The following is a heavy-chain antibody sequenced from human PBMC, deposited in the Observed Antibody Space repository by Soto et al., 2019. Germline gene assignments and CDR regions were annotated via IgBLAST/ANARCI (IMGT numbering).Heavy chain of an antibody. D-gene: IGHD2-15*01. CDR1: GFTFSSYA. V-gene: IGHV3-30-3*01. CDR3: ARDRGSVYAEYFQH. CDR2: ISYDGSNK. Sequence: QVQLVESGGGVVQPGRSLRLSCAASGFTFSSYAMHWVRQAPGKGLEWVAVISYDGSNKYYADSVKGRFTISRDNSKNTLYLQMNSLRAEDTAVYYCARDRGSVYAEYFQHWGQGTLVTVPS. J-gene: IGHJ1*01.